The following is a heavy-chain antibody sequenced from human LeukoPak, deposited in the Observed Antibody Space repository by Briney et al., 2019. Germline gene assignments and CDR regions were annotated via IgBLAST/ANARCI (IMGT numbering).Heavy chain of an antibody. J-gene: IGHJ3*02. CDR2: ISANNGNT. CDR3: ARVDYCSGGSCYFRDDAFDI. CDR1: GYTFTSYG. V-gene: IGHV1-18*01. Sequence: ASVKVSSKASGYTFTSYGISWVRQAPGQGLEWMGWISANNGNTNYAQKLQGRVTMTTDTSTSTVYMELRSLRSDDTAVYYCARVDYCSGGSCYFRDDAFDIWGQGTMVTVSS. D-gene: IGHD2-15*01.